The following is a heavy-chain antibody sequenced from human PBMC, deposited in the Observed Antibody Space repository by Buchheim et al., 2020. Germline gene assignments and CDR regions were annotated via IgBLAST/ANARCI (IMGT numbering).Heavy chain of an antibody. D-gene: IGHD6-19*01. CDR1: GFTFSSYG. Sequence: QVQLVESGGGVVQPGRSLRLSCAASGFTFSSYGMHWVRQAPGKGLEWVAVISYDGSNKYYADSVKGRFTISRDNSKNTLYLQMNSLRAEDTAVYYCAKKPLVGYSSGWYWVYWGQGTL. J-gene: IGHJ4*02. V-gene: IGHV3-30*18. CDR2: ISYDGSNK. CDR3: AKKPLVGYSSGWYWVY.